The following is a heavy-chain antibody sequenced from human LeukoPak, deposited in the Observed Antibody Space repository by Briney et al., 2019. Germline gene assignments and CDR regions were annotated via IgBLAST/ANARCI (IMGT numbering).Heavy chain of an antibody. Sequence: PGGSLRLSCVASGFTFTNAWMTWVRKSPGMGLEWVGRIKSKTNGGTSDYAAPVKGRFTISRDDSKNTLYLQMNSLKPEDTAVYYCTTHSVTVTGSHFWGQGAQVTVSS. CDR1: GFTFTNAW. CDR3: TTHSVTVTGSHF. V-gene: IGHV3-15*07. D-gene: IGHD6-19*01. CDR2: IKSKTNGGTS. J-gene: IGHJ4*01.